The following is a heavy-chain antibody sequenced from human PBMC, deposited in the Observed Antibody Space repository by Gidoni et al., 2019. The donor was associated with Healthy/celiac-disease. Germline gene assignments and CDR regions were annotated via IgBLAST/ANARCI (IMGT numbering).Heavy chain of an antibody. CDR1: GGSISSGSYY. D-gene: IGHD7-27*01. CDR3: ARGPWD. Sequence: QVQLQASGPGLVKPSQTLSLTCTVSGGSISSGSYYWSWIRPPAGKGLEWIGRIYTSGSTNYNPSLKSRVTISVDTSKNQFSLNLSSVTAADTAVYYCARGPWDWGQGTLVTVSS. CDR2: IYTSGST. J-gene: IGHJ4*02. V-gene: IGHV4-61*02.